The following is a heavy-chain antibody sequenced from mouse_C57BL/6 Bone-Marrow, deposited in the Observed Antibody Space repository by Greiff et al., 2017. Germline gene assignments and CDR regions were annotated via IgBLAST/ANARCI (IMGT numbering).Heavy chain of an antibody. CDR1: GYTFTSYW. Sequence: QVQLQQPGAELVMPGASVKLSCKASGYTFTSYWMHWVKQRPGQGLEWIGEIDPSDSYTNYNQKFKGKSTLTVDKSSSTAYMQLSSLTSEDSAVXYCAREGIYGSSQYYFDYWGQGTTLTVSS. CDR2: IDPSDSYT. J-gene: IGHJ2*01. CDR3: AREGIYGSSQYYFDY. V-gene: IGHV1-69*01. D-gene: IGHD1-1*01.